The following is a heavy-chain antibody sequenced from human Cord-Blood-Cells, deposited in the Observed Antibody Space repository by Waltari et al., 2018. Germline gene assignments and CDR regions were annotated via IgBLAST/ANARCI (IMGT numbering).Heavy chain of an antibody. J-gene: IGHJ4*02. CDR3: AKDYGYSSALGSY. V-gene: IGHV3-30*18. Sequence: QVQLVESGGGVVQPGRSLRLSCAASGFTFSSYGMHWVRQAPGKGLGWVAVKSYEGSNKYYADSVKGRFTISRDNSKNTLYLQMNSLRAEDTAVYYCAKDYGYSSALGSYWGQGTLVTVSS. D-gene: IGHD6-25*01. CDR1: GFTFSSYG. CDR2: KSYEGSNK.